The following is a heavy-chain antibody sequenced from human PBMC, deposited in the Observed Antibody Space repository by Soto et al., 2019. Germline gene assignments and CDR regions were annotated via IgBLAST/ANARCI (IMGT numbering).Heavy chain of an antibody. D-gene: IGHD3-3*01. Sequence: SETLCLSKTVAGGSSVDHGCRCILQPPGKGLEWIGYIYYSGSTNYNPSLKSRVTISVDTSKNQFSLKLSSVTAADTAVYYCAGTYRGGIWSGYYKAQTHFDYWGQGLLVTVSS. CDR2: IYYSGST. CDR3: AGTYRGGIWSGYYKAQTHFDY. V-gene: IGHV4-59*08. J-gene: IGHJ4*02. CDR1: GGSSVDHG.